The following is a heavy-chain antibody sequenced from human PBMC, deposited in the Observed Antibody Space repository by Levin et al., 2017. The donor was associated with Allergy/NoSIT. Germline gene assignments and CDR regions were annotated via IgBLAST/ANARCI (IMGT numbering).Heavy chain of an antibody. CDR2: IYYSGST. D-gene: IGHD5-18*01. CDR3: ARHMDTAMEHPGDAFDS. CDR1: GGSISSYY. J-gene: IGHJ3*02. V-gene: IGHV4-59*08. Sequence: SETLSLTCTVSGGSISSYYWSWIRQPPGKGLEWIGYIYYSGSTNYNPSLKSRVTISVDTSKNQFSLKLSSVTAADTAVYYCARHMDTAMEHPGDAFDSWGQGTMVTVSS.